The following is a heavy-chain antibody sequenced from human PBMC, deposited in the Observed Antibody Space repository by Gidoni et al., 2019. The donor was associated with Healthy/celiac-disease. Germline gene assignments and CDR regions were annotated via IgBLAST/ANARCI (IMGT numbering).Heavy chain of an antibody. J-gene: IGHJ6*02. Sequence: QLQLQESGPGLVKPSETLSLTCTVSGGSISSSRYYWGWIRQPPGKGLEWIGSIYYSGSTYYNPSLKSRVTISVDTSKNQFSLKLSSVTAADTAVYYCARGLVILEWLGVYGMDVWGQGTTVTVSS. V-gene: IGHV4-39*01. D-gene: IGHD3-3*01. CDR1: GGSISSSRYY. CDR2: IYYSGST. CDR3: ARGLVILEWLGVYGMDV.